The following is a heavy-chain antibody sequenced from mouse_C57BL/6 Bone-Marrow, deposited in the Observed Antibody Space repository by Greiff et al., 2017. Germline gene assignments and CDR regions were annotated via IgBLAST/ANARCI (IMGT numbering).Heavy chain of an antibody. CDR3: ATYSNYEGDYFDY. CDR2: INPNNGGT. D-gene: IGHD2-5*01. Sequence: VQLQHSGPELVTPGASVKISCKASGYTFTDYYMNWVKQSHGKSLEWIGDINPNNGGTSYNQKFKGKATLTVDKSSSTAYMELRSLTSEDSAVYYCATYSNYEGDYFDYWGQGTTLTVSS. CDR1: GYTFTDYY. J-gene: IGHJ2*01. V-gene: IGHV1-26*01.